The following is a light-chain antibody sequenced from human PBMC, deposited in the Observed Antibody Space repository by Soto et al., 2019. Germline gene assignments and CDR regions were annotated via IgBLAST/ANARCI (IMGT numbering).Light chain of an antibody. CDR1: SSDVGNYNL. Sequence: QSALTQPASVSGSPGQSITISCTGTSSDVGNYNLVSWYQQHPGKAPKLMIHEGSKRPSGVSNRFSGSKSGNTASLTISGLQAEDEADYYCCSYAGSPWVFGGGTQLTVL. CDR2: EGS. V-gene: IGLV2-23*01. CDR3: CSYAGSPWV. J-gene: IGLJ3*02.